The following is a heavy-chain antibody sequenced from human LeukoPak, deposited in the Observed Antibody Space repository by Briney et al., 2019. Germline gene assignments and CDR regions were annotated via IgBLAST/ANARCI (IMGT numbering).Heavy chain of an antibody. D-gene: IGHD6-13*01. CDR2: IIPIFGTA. Sequence: ASVKVSCKASGGTFSSYAISWVRQAPGQGLEWMGGIIPIFGTANYAQKFQGRVTITADKSTSTAYMELSSLRSEDTAVYYCAREPGIAAAGRYTYYYYYMDVWGKGTTVTVSS. V-gene: IGHV1-69*06. CDR1: GGTFSSYA. CDR3: AREPGIAAAGRYTYYYYYMDV. J-gene: IGHJ6*03.